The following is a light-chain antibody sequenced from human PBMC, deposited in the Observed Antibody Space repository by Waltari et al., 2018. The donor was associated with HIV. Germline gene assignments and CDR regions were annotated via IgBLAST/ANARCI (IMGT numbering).Light chain of an antibody. Sequence: QSALTQPASASGSPGQSITISCTGTSSDVGGYNYVSWYQQHPGKAPKLMIYDVSNRPSGVSNRCSGSKSGNPASRTISGLQAEDEADYSCSSYTSSSTLGVFGGGTKLTVL. J-gene: IGLJ3*02. CDR1: SSDVGGYNY. CDR3: SSYTSSSTLGV. CDR2: DVS. V-gene: IGLV2-14*03.